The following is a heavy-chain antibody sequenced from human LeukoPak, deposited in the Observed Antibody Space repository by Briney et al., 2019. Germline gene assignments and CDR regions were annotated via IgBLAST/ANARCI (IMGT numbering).Heavy chain of an antibody. CDR2: ITGSGAGT. V-gene: IGHV3-23*01. Sequence: GGSLRLSCAASGFSFSNYAMSWVRQAPGKGLEWVSGITGSGAGTYYAESVKGRFTISRDNSKNTLYLQMNSLRAEDTAVYYCAKRLFLTGEYYFDYWGQGTLVTVSS. CDR1: GFSFSNYA. CDR3: AKRLFLTGEYYFDY. J-gene: IGHJ4*02. D-gene: IGHD7-27*01.